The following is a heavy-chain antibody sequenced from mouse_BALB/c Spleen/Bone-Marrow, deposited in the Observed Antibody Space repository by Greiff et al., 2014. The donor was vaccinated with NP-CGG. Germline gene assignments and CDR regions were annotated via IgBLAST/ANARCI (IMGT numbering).Heavy chain of an antibody. V-gene: IGHV1-54*01. Sequence: VQLVESGAELVRPRTSVKVSCKASGYAFTDYLMEWLKQRPGQGLEWIGVINPGSGSTNYNEKFKDKATLTADKSSSTAYMQLSSLTSDDSAVYFCARYDGYFDYWGQGTILTVSS. D-gene: IGHD2-3*01. J-gene: IGHJ2*01. CDR1: GYAFTDYL. CDR3: ARYDGYFDY. CDR2: INPGSGST.